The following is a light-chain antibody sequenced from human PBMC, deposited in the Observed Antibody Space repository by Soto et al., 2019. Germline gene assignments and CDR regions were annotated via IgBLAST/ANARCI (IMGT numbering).Light chain of an antibody. J-gene: IGKJ4*01. CDR1: QGIGGY. CDR3: QKLISHPA. CDR2: GAS. Sequence: DIQLTQSPSFLSASVGDRVTITCRASQGIGGYLAWYQQQPGKAPKLLIYGASTLQSGVPSRFSGSGSGTDFTLTISGLQPEDFASYYCQKLISHPAFGGGTKVEIK. V-gene: IGKV1-9*01.